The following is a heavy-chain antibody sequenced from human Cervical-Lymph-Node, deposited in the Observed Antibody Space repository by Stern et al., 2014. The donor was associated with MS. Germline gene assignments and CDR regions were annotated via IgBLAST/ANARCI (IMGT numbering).Heavy chain of an antibody. CDR2: LNGCPGTT. Sequence: QVQLVQSGAEVKKPGASLTISCKTSGYNFIDHAIHWVRQAPGQRLEWMGCLNGCPGTTNYSQKFQVRVSFTRDKAASSAYMDLSSLSPDDTAVYYCARQPDYSDFLDFWGQGTLVTVSS. CDR3: ARQPDYSDFLDF. CDR1: GYNFIDHA. V-gene: IGHV1-3*01. J-gene: IGHJ4*02. D-gene: IGHD4-11*01.